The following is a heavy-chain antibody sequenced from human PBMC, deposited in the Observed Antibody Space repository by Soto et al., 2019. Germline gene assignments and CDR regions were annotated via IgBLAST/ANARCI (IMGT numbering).Heavy chain of an antibody. CDR3: GGHGKYLTDLDK. D-gene: IGHD3-9*01. CDR2: IKRDGSET. CDR1: TFIFSTYW. V-gene: IGHV3-7*01. J-gene: IGHJ4*02. Sequence: AGSLRLSCAAPTFIFSTYWLTWVRQAPGKGLEWVANIKRDGSETHYADSVKGRFTISRDNAMNSLYLQMDSLKLEDTGVYHGGGHGKYLTDLDKWGQETLVALS.